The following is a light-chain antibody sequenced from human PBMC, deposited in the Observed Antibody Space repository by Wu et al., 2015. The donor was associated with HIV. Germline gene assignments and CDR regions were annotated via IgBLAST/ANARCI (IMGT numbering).Light chain of an antibody. CDR2: GAS. CDR3: QQYGSSPLYS. V-gene: IGKV3-20*01. CDR1: QSVSSSY. J-gene: IGKJ2*03. Sequence: VLTQSPGTLSLSPGERATLSCRASQSVSSSYLAWYQQKPGQAPRLLIYGASSRATGIPDRFSGSGSGTDFTLTISRLEPKDFAVYYCQQYGSSPLYSFGQGTKLEIK.